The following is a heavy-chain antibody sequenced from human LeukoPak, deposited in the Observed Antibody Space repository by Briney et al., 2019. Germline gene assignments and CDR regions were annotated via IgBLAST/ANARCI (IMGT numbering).Heavy chain of an antibody. CDR3: ARDTSDCSGGSCYGQFDY. CDR1: GYTFTGYY. Sequence: ASVKVSCQASGYTFTGYYMHWVRRAPGQGLEWMGWINPNSGGTNYAQKFQGRVTMTRDTSISTAYMELSRLRSDDTAVYYCARDTSDCSGGSCYGQFDYWGQGTLVTVSS. V-gene: IGHV1-2*02. D-gene: IGHD2-15*01. CDR2: INPNSGGT. J-gene: IGHJ4*02.